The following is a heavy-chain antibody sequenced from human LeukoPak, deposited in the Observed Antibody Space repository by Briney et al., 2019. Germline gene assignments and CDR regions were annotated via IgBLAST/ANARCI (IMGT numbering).Heavy chain of an antibody. CDR1: GFTFSSYA. J-gene: IGHJ4*02. Sequence: GGSLRLSCAASGFTFSSYAMSWVRQAPGKGLEWVSAISGSGGSTYYADSVKGRFTISRDNSKNTLYLQMNSLRAEDTAVYYCARVPYKYDYVWGSYREFDCWGQGTLVTVSS. D-gene: IGHD3-16*02. V-gene: IGHV3-23*01. CDR3: ARVPYKYDYVWGSYREFDC. CDR2: ISGSGGST.